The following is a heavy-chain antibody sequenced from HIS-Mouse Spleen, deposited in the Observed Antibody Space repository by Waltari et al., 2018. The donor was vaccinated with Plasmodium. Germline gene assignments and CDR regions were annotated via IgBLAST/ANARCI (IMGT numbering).Heavy chain of an antibody. CDR1: GYTFTSYY. CDR2: IKPSGGRN. Sequence: QVQLVQSGAEVKKPGASVKVSCKASGYTFTSYYMHWVRQAPGKGLEWMGIIKPSGGRNRSAQKYKGRVTMHRDTSTSTFYMELSSLRSEDTAVYYCARDLFRIGVAGTEYYYGMDVWGQGTTVTVSS. V-gene: IGHV1-46*01. D-gene: IGHD6-19*01. CDR3: ARDLFRIGVAGTEYYYGMDV. J-gene: IGHJ6*02.